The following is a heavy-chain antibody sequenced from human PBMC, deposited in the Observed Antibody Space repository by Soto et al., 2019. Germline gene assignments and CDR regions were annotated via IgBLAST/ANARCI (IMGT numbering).Heavy chain of an antibody. CDR3: ARETRDYYYGMDV. CDR2: INPNSGGT. CDR1: GYTFTGYY. V-gene: IGHV1-2*04. J-gene: IGHJ6*02. Sequence: ASVNVSCKASGYTFTGYYMHWVRQAPGQGLELMGWINPNSGGTNYAQKFQGWVTMTRVXXXXXAXMXLXXXXSDXTAVYYCARETRDYYYGMDVWGQGTTVTVSS.